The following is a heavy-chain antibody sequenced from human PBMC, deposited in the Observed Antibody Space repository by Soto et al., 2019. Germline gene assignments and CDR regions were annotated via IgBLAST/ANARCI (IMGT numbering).Heavy chain of an antibody. CDR2: ISAYNGNT. V-gene: IGHV1-18*01. D-gene: IGHD3-22*01. CDR1: GYTLTELS. Sequence: ASVKVSCKVSGYTLTELSMHWVRQAPGQGLEWMGWISAYNGNTNYAQKLQGRVTMTTDTSTSTAYMELRSLRSDDTAVYYCARRYYYDSSGYTPWGQGTLVTVSS. CDR3: ARRYYYDSSGYTP. J-gene: IGHJ5*02.